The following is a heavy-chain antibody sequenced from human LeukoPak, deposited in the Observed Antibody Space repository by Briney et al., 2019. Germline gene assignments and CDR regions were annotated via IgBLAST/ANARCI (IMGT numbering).Heavy chain of an antibody. D-gene: IGHD3-22*01. CDR1: GFTFSSYA. V-gene: IGHV4-34*01. Sequence: GSLRLSCAASGFTFSSYAMSWVRQPPGKGLEWIGEINHSGSTNYNPSLKSRVTISVDTSKNQFSLKLSSVTAADTAVYYCARGKYYYDSSGYYYWGQGTLVTVSS. CDR2: INHSGST. J-gene: IGHJ4*02. CDR3: ARGKYYYDSSGYYY.